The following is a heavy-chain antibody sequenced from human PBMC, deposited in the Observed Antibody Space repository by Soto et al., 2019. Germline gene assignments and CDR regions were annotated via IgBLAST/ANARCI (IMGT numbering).Heavy chain of an antibody. J-gene: IGHJ4*02. Sequence: GASVKVSFKASGGTFSSYAISWVRQAPGQGLEWMGGIIPIFGTANYAQKFQGRVTITADESTSTAYMELSSLRSEDTAVYYCARDWNYGGNPYGFDYWGQGTLVTVSS. D-gene: IGHD1-7*01. CDR3: ARDWNYGGNPYGFDY. V-gene: IGHV1-69*13. CDR2: IIPIFGTA. CDR1: GGTFSSYA.